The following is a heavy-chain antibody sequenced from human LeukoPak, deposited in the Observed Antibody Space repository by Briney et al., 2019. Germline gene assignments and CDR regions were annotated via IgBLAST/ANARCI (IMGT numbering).Heavy chain of an antibody. CDR3: ARTVPGYPDDYFDY. V-gene: IGHV3-7*01. CDR1: GFTFSRHW. Sequence: GGSLRLSCAASGFTFSRHWMSWVRQTPGKGLERVAHMNQDGSAIYYVDSVKGRFTISRDNAKNSLCLQMTGLTVADTAVYYCARTVPGYPDDYFDYWGQGTLVSVSS. J-gene: IGHJ4*02. CDR2: MNQDGSAI. D-gene: IGHD6-19*01.